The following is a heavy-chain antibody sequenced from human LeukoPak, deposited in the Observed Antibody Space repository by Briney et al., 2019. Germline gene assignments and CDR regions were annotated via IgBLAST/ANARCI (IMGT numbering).Heavy chain of an antibody. D-gene: IGHD3-9*01. J-gene: IGHJ6*03. Sequence: PSETLSLTCTVSGGSISSYYWSWIRQPPGKGLEWIGYIYYSGSTNYNPSLKSRVTISVDTSKNQFSLKLSSVTAADTAVYYCAGGPTTGYYYYMDVWGKGTTVTVSS. CDR1: GGSISSYY. V-gene: IGHV4-59*01. CDR2: IYYSGST. CDR3: AGGPTTGYYYYMDV.